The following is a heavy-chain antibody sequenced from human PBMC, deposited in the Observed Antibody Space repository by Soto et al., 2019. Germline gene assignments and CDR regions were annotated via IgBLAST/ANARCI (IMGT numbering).Heavy chain of an antibody. CDR3: ATAPTGYCSSTSCYTGWFDP. D-gene: IGHD2-2*02. J-gene: IGHJ5*02. V-gene: IGHV3-11*06. CDR2: ISSSSSYT. CDR1: GFTFSDYY. Sequence: PGGSLRLSCAASGFTFSDYYMSWIRQAPGKGLEWVSYISSSSSYTNYADSVKGRFTISRDNAKNSLYLQMNSLRAEDTAVYYCATAPTGYCSSTSCYTGWFDPWGQGTLVTVSS.